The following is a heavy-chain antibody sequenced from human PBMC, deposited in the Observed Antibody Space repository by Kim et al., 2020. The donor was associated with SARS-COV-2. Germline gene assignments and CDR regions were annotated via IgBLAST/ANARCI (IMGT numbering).Heavy chain of an antibody. CDR3: TRNSPLLFGFDP. D-gene: IGHD1-26*01. J-gene: IGHJ5*02. Sequence: ADAGSLKGTFTTSRDDSKNTAYLQMNSLKTEDTAVYYCTRNSPLLFGFDPWGQGTLVTVSS. V-gene: IGHV3-73*01.